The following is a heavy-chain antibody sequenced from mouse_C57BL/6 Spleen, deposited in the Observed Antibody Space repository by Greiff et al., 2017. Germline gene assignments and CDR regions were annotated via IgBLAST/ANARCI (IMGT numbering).Heavy chain of an antibody. V-gene: IGHV14-4*01. CDR3: TTAYYSNLFAY. CDR2: IDPENGDT. Sequence: VQLQQSGAELVRPGASVKLSCTASGFNIKDDYMHWVKQRPEQGLEWIGWIDPENGDTEYASKFQGKATITADTSSNTAYLQRSSLTSEDTAVYYCTTAYYSNLFAYWGQGTLVTVSA. J-gene: IGHJ3*01. D-gene: IGHD2-5*01. CDR1: GFNIKDDY.